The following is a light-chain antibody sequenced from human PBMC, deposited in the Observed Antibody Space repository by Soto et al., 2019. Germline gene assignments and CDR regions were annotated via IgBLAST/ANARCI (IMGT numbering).Light chain of an antibody. V-gene: IGKV4-1*01. CDR2: WAS. Sequence: DIVMTQSPDSLAVSLGERATINCKSSQSVLYSSNNKNYLAWYQQKPGQPPKLLIYWASTRESGVPDRFSGSGSGTDFTLTISSLQAEDVAVYYCPQYYSTPWTFVQGTKLDIK. J-gene: IGKJ1*01. CDR1: QSVLYSSNNKNY. CDR3: PQYYSTPWT.